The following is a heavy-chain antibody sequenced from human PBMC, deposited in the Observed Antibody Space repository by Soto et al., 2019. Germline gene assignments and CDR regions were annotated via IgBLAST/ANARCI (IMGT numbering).Heavy chain of an antibody. J-gene: IGHJ4*02. CDR1: GFTFSSYW. Sequence: EVQLVESGGGLVQPGGSLRLSCAASGFTFSSYWMSWVRQAPGKGLEWVANIKQDGSEKYYVDSVKGRFTISRDNAKNSLYLQMNSLRAEDTAEYYCARVSGGSTNDYWGQGTLVTVSS. CDR2: IKQDGSEK. D-gene: IGHD6-25*01. CDR3: ARVSGGSTNDY. V-gene: IGHV3-7*01.